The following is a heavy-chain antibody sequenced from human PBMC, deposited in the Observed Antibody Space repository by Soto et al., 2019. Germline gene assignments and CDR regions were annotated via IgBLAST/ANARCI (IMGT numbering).Heavy chain of an antibody. CDR2: IIPILGIA. D-gene: IGHD5-12*01. Sequence: ASVKVSCKASGGTFSSYTISWVRQAPGQGLEWMGRIIPILGIANYAQKFQGRVTITADKSTSTAYMELSSLRSEDTAVYCCARDQGEYSGYVFDYWGQGTLVTVSS. CDR1: GGTFSSYT. V-gene: IGHV1-69*04. CDR3: ARDQGEYSGYVFDY. J-gene: IGHJ4*02.